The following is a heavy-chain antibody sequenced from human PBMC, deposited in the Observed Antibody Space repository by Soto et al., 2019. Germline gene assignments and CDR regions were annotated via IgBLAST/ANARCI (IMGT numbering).Heavy chain of an antibody. D-gene: IGHD2-15*01. V-gene: IGHV4-39*01. CDR2: MYYSGGA. CDR1: GVSIHNSHSF. J-gene: IGHJ5*01. Sequence: SETLSLTCAVSGVSIHNSHSFWGWIRQPPGKGLEFIGSMYYSGGANYNPSLKSRVTISLDTSKNQFSLTVNSVTAADTAIYYCGRVVEGATRHTDFDSWGQGTLVTVSS. CDR3: GRVVEGATRHTDFDS.